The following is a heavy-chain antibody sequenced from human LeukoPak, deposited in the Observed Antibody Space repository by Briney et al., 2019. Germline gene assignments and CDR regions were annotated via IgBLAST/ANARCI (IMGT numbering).Heavy chain of an antibody. CDR1: GYTFTGYY. Sequence: GASVKVSCKASGYTFTGYYMNWVRQAPGQGLEWMGWINPDSGFTKYAQKFQGRVTMTRDTSITTVYMDLTRLTSDDTAVYYCARNFDTKGFDPWGQGTLVTVSS. D-gene: IGHD3-9*01. J-gene: IGHJ5*02. V-gene: IGHV1-2*02. CDR2: INPDSGFT. CDR3: ARNFDTKGFDP.